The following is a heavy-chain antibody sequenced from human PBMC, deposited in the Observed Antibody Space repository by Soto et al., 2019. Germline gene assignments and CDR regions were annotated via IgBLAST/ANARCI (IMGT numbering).Heavy chain of an antibody. CDR2: ISGSAGSS. CDR3: AKDKYCYHY. V-gene: IGHV3-23*01. CDR1: GFTFNNYD. Sequence: EVSLLESGGGLVQPGGSLRLSCVASGFTFNNYDMSWVRQAPGKGLEWVSSISGSAGSSYYADSVKGRFTISRDNSKNPLYLQMNSLRADDTALYYCAKDKYCYHYWGQGTLVTVSS. D-gene: IGHD3-16*02. J-gene: IGHJ4*02.